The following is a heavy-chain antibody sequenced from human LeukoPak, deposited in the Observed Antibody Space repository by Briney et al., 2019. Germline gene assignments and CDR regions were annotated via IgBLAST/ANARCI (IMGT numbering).Heavy chain of an antibody. V-gene: IGHV4-34*01. D-gene: IGHD5-12*01. Sequence: SETLSLTCAVYGGSFSGYYWSWIRQPPGKGLEWIGEIDHSGSTNYNPSLKSRVTISVDTSKNQFSLKLSSVTAADTAVYYCARGGESGYDTWGQGSLVTVSS. CDR1: GGSFSGYY. J-gene: IGHJ5*02. CDR3: ARGGESGYDT. CDR2: IDHSGST.